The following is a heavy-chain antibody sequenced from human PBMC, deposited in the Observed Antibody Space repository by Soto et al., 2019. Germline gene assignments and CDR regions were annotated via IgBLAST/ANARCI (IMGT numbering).Heavy chain of an antibody. Sequence: GGSLRLSCAASGFTFSSYAMIWVRQAPGKGLEWVSAISGSGGSTYYADSVKGRFTISRDNSKNTLYLQMNSLRAEGTVVYYCATPQSSFPIWGQGTMVTVSS. CDR1: GFTFSSYA. V-gene: IGHV3-23*01. CDR3: ATPQSSFPI. J-gene: IGHJ3*02. CDR2: ISGSGGST. D-gene: IGHD6-13*01.